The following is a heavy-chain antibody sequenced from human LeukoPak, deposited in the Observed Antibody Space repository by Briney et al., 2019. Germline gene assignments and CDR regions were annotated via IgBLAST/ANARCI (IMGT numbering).Heavy chain of an antibody. CDR1: GFTFSSYV. CDR3: AKDVAVAEYYFGY. D-gene: IGHD6-19*01. J-gene: IGHJ4*02. V-gene: IGHV3-23*01. Sequence: GGSLRLSCAASGFTFSSYVMSWVRQAPGKGLEWVSAISGSGGSTYYADSVKGRFTISRDNSKNTLYLQMNSLRAEDTAVYYCAKDVAVAEYYFGYWGQGTLVTVSS. CDR2: ISGSGGST.